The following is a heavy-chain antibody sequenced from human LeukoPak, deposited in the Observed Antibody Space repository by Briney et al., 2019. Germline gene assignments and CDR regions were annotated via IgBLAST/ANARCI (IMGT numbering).Heavy chain of an antibody. Sequence: ASVKVSCKASGYTFTSYFMHWVRQAPGQGLEWMGIINPSGGSTSYAQKFQGRVTMTRDTSTSTVYMELSRLRSEDTAVYYCATVVGATKSFFDYWGQGTLVTVSS. CDR1: GYTFTSYF. CDR3: ATVVGATKSFFDY. CDR2: INPSGGST. D-gene: IGHD1-26*01. J-gene: IGHJ4*02. V-gene: IGHV1-46*01.